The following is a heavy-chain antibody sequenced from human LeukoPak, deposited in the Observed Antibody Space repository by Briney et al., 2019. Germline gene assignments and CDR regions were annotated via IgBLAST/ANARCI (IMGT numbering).Heavy chain of an antibody. V-gene: IGHV4-34*01. Sequence: SETLSLTCAVYGGSFSGYYWSWIRQPPGKGLEWIGEINHSGSTNYNPSLKSRVTISVDTSKNQSSLKLSSVTAADTAVYYCARTRAVAGRGHFDYWGQGTLVTVSS. D-gene: IGHD6-19*01. CDR3: ARTRAVAGRGHFDY. CDR1: GGSFSGYY. CDR2: INHSGST. J-gene: IGHJ4*02.